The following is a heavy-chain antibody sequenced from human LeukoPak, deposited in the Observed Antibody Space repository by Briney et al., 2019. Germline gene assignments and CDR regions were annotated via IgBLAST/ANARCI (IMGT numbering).Heavy chain of an antibody. CDR3: ARETYYYDSSGPLAPYYMDV. D-gene: IGHD3-22*01. J-gene: IGHJ6*03. V-gene: IGHV1-69*13. CDR2: IIPIFGTA. Sequence: SVKVSCKASGGTFSSYAISWVRQAPGQGLEWMGGIIPIFGTANYAQKFQGRVTITADESTSTAYMELSSLRSEDAAVYYCARETYYYDSSGPLAPYYMDVWGKGTTVTVSS. CDR1: GGTFSSYA.